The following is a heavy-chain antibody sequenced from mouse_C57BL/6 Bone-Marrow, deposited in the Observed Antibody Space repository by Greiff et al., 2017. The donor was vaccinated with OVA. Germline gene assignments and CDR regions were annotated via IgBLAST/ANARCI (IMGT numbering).Heavy chain of an antibody. Sequence: EVQLQQSGPGLVKPSQSLSLTCSVTGYSITSGYYWNWIRQFPGNKLEWMGYISYDGSNNYNPSLKNRISITRDTSKNQFFLKLNSVTTEDTATYYCARYYYGSSSFDYWGPGTTLTVSS. D-gene: IGHD1-1*01. CDR3: ARYYYGSSSFDY. CDR1: GYSITSGYY. V-gene: IGHV3-6*01. CDR2: ISYDGSN. J-gene: IGHJ2*01.